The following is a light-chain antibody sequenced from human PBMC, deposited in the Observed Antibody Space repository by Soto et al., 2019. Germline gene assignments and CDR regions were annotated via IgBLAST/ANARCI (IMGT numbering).Light chain of an antibody. CDR2: GAS. CDR1: QSVSSN. Sequence: EKALTQSPVTLSLSPGERATLSCRASQSVSSNLAWYQQRPGQAPRLLIYGASTSASGVPDRFSGSGSGTEFILTISSMQSEDSAVYYCQQYDVWPALTFGGGTKVDIK. J-gene: IGKJ4*01. V-gene: IGKV3-15*01. CDR3: QQYDVWPALT.